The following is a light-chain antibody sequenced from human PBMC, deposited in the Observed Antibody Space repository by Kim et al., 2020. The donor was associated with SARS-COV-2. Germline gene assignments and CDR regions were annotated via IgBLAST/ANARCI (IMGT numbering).Light chain of an antibody. CDR1: RSNIGSDY. CDR2: RNN. J-gene: IGLJ1*01. V-gene: IGLV1-47*01. CDR3: AAWVDSLSAYV. Sequence: GQTVTISCSGSRSNIGSDYVYWYQQVPGTAPKLLIYRNNQRPSEVPDRFSGSKSGTSASLAISGLRSEDEGHYYCAAWVDSLSAYVFGTGTKVTVL.